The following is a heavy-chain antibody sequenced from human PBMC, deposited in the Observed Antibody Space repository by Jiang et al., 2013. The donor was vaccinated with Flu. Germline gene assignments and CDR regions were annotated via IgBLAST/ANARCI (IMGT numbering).Heavy chain of an antibody. CDR1: GGSISSYY. D-gene: IGHD6-13*01. V-gene: IGHV4-59*01. J-gene: IGHJ4*02. CDR2: IHYSGTT. Sequence: ETLSLTCTVSGGSISSYYWSWIRQPPGKGLEWIAFIHYSGTTNYSPSLMSRVTISVDTSKNQFSLKLSPMTAADTAVYYCARGGASSLPFDYWGQGTLVTVSS. CDR3: ARGGASSLPFDY.